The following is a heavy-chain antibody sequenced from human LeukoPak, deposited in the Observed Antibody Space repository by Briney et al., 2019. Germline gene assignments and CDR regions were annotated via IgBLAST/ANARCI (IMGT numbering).Heavy chain of an antibody. CDR1: GGSISSYY. CDR2: IYYSGST. CDR3: ASVGDGHVLRYFDWLPHFDY. D-gene: IGHD3-9*01. Sequence: SETLSLTCTVSGGSISSYYWSWIRQPPGKGLEGVGYIYYSGSTNYNPSLKSRVTISVDTAKNQVSLKLSSVPAADTAVYYCASVGDGHVLRYFDWLPHFDYWGQGPLVTVPS. J-gene: IGHJ4*02. V-gene: IGHV4-59*01.